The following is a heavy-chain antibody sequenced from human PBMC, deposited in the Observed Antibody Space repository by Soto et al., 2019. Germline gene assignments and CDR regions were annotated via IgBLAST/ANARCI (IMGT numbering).Heavy chain of an antibody. D-gene: IGHD2-15*01. V-gene: IGHV3-23*01. Sequence: GGSLRLSCAASGFTFSSYAMSWVRQAPGKGLEWVSAITGGGGSTYSADSVKGRFTISRDNSKNTLYLQMNSLRAEDTAVYYCAKGSAGSRPYYFDYWGQGTLVTVSS. CDR1: GFTFSSYA. CDR2: ITGGGGST. J-gene: IGHJ4*02. CDR3: AKGSAGSRPYYFDY.